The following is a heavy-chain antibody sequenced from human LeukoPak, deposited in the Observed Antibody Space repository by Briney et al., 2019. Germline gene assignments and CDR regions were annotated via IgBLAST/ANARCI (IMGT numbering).Heavy chain of an antibody. J-gene: IGHJ5*02. CDR1: GFTFSSYD. CDR2: IGTAGDT. CDR3: AAWAHCSGGSCYSEGWFDP. D-gene: IGHD2-15*01. Sequence: GGSLRLSCAASGFTFSSYDMHWVRHATGKGLEWVSAIGTAGDTYYPGSVKGRFTISRENAKNSLYLQMNSLRAGDTAVYYCAAWAHCSGGSCYSEGWFDPWGQGTLVTVSS. V-gene: IGHV3-13*01.